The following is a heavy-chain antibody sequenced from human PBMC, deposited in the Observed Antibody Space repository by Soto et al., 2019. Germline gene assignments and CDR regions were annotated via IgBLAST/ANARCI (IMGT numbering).Heavy chain of an antibody. V-gene: IGHV4-59*01. CDR1: GGSISNYY. Sequence: SETLSLTCTVSGGSISNYYWSWIRQPPGKGLEWIGYIYYTGSTNYNPSLKSRVTISVDTSRNHFSLKVSSVTAADTAVYYCARGGTPIDYWGQGTLVTVSS. CDR2: IYYTGST. J-gene: IGHJ4*02. CDR3: ARGGTPIDY. D-gene: IGHD3-16*01.